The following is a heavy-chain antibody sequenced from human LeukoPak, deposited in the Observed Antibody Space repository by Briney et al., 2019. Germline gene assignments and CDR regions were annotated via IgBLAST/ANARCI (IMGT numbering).Heavy chain of an antibody. Sequence: ASVKVSCKASGYTFTNYATNWVRQAPGQGLEWMGWINTNAGNPTYAQGFTGRFVFSLDTSVSTAYLQINSLKAEDTAVYYCARVLYCSGSSCYPLRDWGQGTLVTVSS. CDR1: GYTFTNYA. V-gene: IGHV7-4-1*02. J-gene: IGHJ4*02. CDR2: INTNAGNP. D-gene: IGHD2-15*01. CDR3: ARVLYCSGSSCYPLRD.